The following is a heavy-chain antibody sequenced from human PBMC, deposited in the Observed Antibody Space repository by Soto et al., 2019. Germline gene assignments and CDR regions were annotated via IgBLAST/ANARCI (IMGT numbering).Heavy chain of an antibody. D-gene: IGHD6-19*01. CDR2: IKQDGNEK. CDR1: GFTFSDYL. CDR3: AIGHWLGK. Sequence: EVQLVDSGGALVQPGESLRLSCAASGFTFSDYLRTWVRQDPGKGLEWVATIKQDGNEKYYLDSVKGRFTISRDNAKNSLYLQLNALRAEDTAVYYCAIGHWLGKWGQGTLVTVSS. V-gene: IGHV3-7*01. J-gene: IGHJ4*02.